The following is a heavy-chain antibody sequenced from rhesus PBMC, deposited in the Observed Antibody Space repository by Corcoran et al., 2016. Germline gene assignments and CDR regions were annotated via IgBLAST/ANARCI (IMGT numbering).Heavy chain of an antibody. CDR3: ATRYYYSFFC. J-gene: IGHJ4*01. V-gene: IGHV3S42*01. CDR1: GFTFSSSW. D-gene: IGHD3-16*01. CDR2: INSGGGST. Sequence: EVQLVESGGGLAKPGGSLRLSCAASGFTFSSSWLNWVRRPPGKGLEGVSVINSGGGSTYNADSVKGRFTISRDNSKNTLSMKMNSLRAEDTAVYYCATRYYYSFFCWGQGVLVTVSS.